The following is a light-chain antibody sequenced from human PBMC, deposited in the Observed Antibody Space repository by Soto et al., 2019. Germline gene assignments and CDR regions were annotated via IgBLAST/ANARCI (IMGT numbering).Light chain of an antibody. J-gene: IGLJ2*01. CDR2: YDS. CDR3: QVWDSGSDHVI. V-gene: IGLV3-21*04. CDR1: NIGSKS. Sequence: SYELTQPPSVSVAPGKTANITCGGHNIGSKSVHWYQQQPGQAPMLVIYYDSDRPSGIPERFSGSNSGNTATLTVSRVEAGDEADDYCQVWDSGSDHVIFGGGTKLTVL.